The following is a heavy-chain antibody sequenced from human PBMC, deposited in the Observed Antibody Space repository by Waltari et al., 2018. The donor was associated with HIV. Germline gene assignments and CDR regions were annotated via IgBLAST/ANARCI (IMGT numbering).Heavy chain of an antibody. Sequence: EVQLVESGGGLVQPGGSLRLSCAASEFNFNNYWMPWVRLAPGKGLEWVANIKQEESEKNYVDSVKGRFTIARDNAKNSLFLQMNSLRAEDTAVYYCAREALYDSSGYYFDYWGQGTLVTVSS. J-gene: IGHJ4*02. CDR1: EFNFNNYW. V-gene: IGHV3-7*01. CDR3: AREALYDSSGYYFDY. D-gene: IGHD3-22*01. CDR2: IKQEESEK.